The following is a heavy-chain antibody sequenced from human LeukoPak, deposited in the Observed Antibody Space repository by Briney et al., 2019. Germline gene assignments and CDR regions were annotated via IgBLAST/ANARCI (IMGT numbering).Heavy chain of an antibody. V-gene: IGHV1-69*05. D-gene: IGHD7-27*01. CDR1: GGTFSSYA. CDR2: IIPIFGTA. CDR3: ARDPWGSEDPLDY. J-gene: IGHJ4*02. Sequence: ASVEVSCKASGGTFSSYAISWVRQAPGQGLEWMGRIIPIFGTANYAQKFQGRVTITTDESTSTAYMELSSLRSEDTAVYYCARDPWGSEDPLDYWGQGTLVTVSS.